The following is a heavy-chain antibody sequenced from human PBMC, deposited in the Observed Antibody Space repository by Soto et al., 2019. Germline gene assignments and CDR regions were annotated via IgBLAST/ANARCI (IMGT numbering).Heavy chain of an antibody. V-gene: IGHV3-23*01. D-gene: IGHD3-16*01. Sequence: GSLRLCCVDSGFTFSDHAMNWFRQATGSGLEWIANIRAAGKRFYADSVKGRFIISRDSSSNTVFLQMNSLRVEDTAVYYCARRGIPVPREGFDYWGQGTQVTVSS. CDR3: ARRGIPVPREGFDY. J-gene: IGHJ4*02. CDR2: IRAAGKR. CDR1: GFTFSDHA.